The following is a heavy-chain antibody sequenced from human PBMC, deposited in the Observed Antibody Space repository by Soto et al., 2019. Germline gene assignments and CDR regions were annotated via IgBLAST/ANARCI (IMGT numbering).Heavy chain of an antibody. D-gene: IGHD2-15*01. V-gene: IGHV3-33*01. CDR3: ARQPQVAHLDN. CDR1: GFTFSTYG. Sequence: QVQLVESGGGVVQPGRSLRLSCAASGFTFSTYGMHWVRQAPGKGLEWVAVICFDGSKQYYADSVKGRFTISRDNSKNTLYLQMNSLRVEDTSVYYCARQPQVAHLDNWGQGTLVTVSS. CDR2: ICFDGSKQ. J-gene: IGHJ4*02.